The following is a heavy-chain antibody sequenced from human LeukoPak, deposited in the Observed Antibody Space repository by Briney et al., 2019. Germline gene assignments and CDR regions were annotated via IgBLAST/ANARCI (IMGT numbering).Heavy chain of an antibody. Sequence: GGSLRLSCAASGFTFNNYAMSWVRQAPGKGLEWVSSISTSSGTYYADSVKGRFTISRDNSKNTLYLQMNSLRAEDTAVYYCAKDSSGWGYNWFDPWGQGTLVTVSS. CDR3: AKDSSGWGYNWFDP. D-gene: IGHD6-19*01. CDR1: GFTFNNYA. CDR2: ISTSSGT. J-gene: IGHJ5*02. V-gene: IGHV3-23*01.